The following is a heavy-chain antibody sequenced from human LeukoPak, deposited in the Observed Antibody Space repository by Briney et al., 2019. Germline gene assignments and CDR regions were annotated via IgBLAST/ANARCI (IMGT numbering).Heavy chain of an antibody. CDR3: AVEHSYYYGSGSYLN. J-gene: IGHJ4*02. CDR2: MNPNSGTT. Sequence: ASVKVSCKASGYTFTSYDINWVRQATGQGLEWMGWMNPNSGTTGYAQKFQGRVTMTRNTSISTAYMELSSLRSEDTAVYYCAVEHSYYYGSGSYLNWGQGTLVTVSS. D-gene: IGHD3-10*01. V-gene: IGHV1-8*01. CDR1: GYTFTSYD.